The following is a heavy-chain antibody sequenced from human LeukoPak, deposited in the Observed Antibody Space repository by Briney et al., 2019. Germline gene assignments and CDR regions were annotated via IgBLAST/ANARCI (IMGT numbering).Heavy chain of an antibody. CDR3: ARRNGEGGDAFDI. V-gene: IGHV4-39*07. D-gene: IGHD7-27*01. Sequence: LETLSLTCSVSGGSISSSSYYWGWIRQPPGKGLEWIGSIYYSGSTYYNPSLKSRVTISVDRSKNQFSLKLSSVTAADTAVYYCARRNGEGGDAFDIWGQGTMVTVSS. J-gene: IGHJ3*02. CDR2: IYYSGST. CDR1: GGSISSSSYY.